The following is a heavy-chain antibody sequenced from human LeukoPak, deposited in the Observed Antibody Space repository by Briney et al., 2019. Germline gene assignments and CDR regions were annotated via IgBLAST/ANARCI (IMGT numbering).Heavy chain of an antibody. D-gene: IGHD6-25*01. CDR1: GITLSNYG. CDR2: ISGSGGGT. Sequence: GGSLRLSCAVSGITLSNYGMSWVRQAPGKGLEWVAGISGSGGGTNYADSVKGRFTISRDNPKNTLYLQMNSLRAEDTAVYYCAREERAATAYYFDYWGQGTLVTVSS. V-gene: IGHV3-23*01. J-gene: IGHJ4*02. CDR3: AREERAATAYYFDY.